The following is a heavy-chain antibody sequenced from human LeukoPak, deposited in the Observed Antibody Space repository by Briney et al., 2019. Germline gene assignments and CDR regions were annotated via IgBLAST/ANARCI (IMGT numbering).Heavy chain of an antibody. CDR3: AKDHHSSSSPPSYYYYYYMDV. CDR2: IWYGGSNK. D-gene: IGHD6-6*01. Sequence: PGGSLRLSCAASGFTFSSYGMHWVRQAPGKGLEWVAVIWYGGSNKYYTDSVKGRFTISRDNSKNTLYLQMNSLRAEDTAVYYCAKDHHSSSSPPSYYYYYYMDVWGKGTTVTVSS. V-gene: IGHV3-30*02. J-gene: IGHJ6*03. CDR1: GFTFSSYG.